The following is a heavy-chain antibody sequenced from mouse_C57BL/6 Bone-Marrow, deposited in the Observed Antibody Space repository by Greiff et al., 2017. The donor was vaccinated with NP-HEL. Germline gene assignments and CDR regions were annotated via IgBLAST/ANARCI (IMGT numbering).Heavy chain of an antibody. J-gene: IGHJ2*01. CDR1: GFTFSDYG. CDR3: ARQVGNYFDY. Sequence: EVKLMESGGGLVQPGGSLKLSCAASGFTFSDYGMAWVRQAPRKGPEWVAFISNLAYSIYYADTVTGRFTISRENAKNTLYLEMSSLRSEDTAMYYCARQVGNYFDYWGQGTTLTVSS. D-gene: IGHD1-3*01. CDR2: ISNLAYSI. V-gene: IGHV5-15*01.